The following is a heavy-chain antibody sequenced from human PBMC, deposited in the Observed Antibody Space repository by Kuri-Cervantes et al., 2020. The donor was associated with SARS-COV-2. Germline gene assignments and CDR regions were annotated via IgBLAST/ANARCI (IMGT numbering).Heavy chain of an antibody. CDR2: ISYDGSNK. Sequence: SLKISCAASGFTFSSYGMHWVRQAPGKGLEWVAVISYDGSNKYYADSVKGRFTISRDNSKNTLYLQMNSLRAEDTAVYYCARGGSSGWSQLEYWGQGTLVTVSS. CDR3: ARGGSSGWSQLEY. D-gene: IGHD6-19*01. CDR1: GFTFSSYG. J-gene: IGHJ4*02. V-gene: IGHV3-30*19.